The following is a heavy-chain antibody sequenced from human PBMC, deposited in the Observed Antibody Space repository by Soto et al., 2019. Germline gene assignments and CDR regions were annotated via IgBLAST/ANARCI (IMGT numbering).Heavy chain of an antibody. V-gene: IGHV3-23*01. CDR3: AKGGVSTAARGDC. CDR1: GFTFSSYA. D-gene: IGHD6-6*01. CDR2: ISDSGGST. J-gene: IGHJ4*02. Sequence: HPGGSLRLSCAASGFTFSSYAMSWVRQAPGKGLEWVSGISDSGGSTYYADSVKGRFTISRDNSKNTLYLQMNSLRVEDTAVYYCAKGGVSTAARGDCWGQGTQVTVSS.